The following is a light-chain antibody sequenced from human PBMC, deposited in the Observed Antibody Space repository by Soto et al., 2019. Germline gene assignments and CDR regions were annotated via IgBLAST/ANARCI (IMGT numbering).Light chain of an antibody. CDR2: DVS. J-gene: IGLJ2*01. CDR3: SSYTTSSTVV. Sequence: QSALTQPASVSGSPGQSITISCTGTSSDVGRYNYVSWYQRHPGKAPKLMIYDVSKWPPGVSSRFSGSKSGNTASLTISGLQAEDEADYYCSSYTTSSTVVFGGGTKLTVL. V-gene: IGLV2-14*01. CDR1: SSDVGRYNY.